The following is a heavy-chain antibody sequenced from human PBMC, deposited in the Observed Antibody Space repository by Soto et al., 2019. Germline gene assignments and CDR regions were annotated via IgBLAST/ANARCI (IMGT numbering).Heavy chain of an antibody. Sequence: QVQLVQSGAEVKKPGSSVKVSCKASGGTITIYALTWVRQAPGQGLEWMGGIIPIFGSANYAQKFQGRVTITADESTSTAYMDLSSPRSDDTAVYYCARAPATDYGDYYYFDYWGQGTLVTVSS. CDR2: IIPIFGSA. CDR1: GGTITIYA. D-gene: IGHD4-17*01. J-gene: IGHJ4*02. V-gene: IGHV1-69*12. CDR3: ARAPATDYGDYYYFDY.